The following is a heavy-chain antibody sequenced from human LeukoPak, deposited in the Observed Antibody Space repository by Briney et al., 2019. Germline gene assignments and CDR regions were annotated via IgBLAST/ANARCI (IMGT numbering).Heavy chain of an antibody. CDR3: ASTERCSTTCPLDF. D-gene: IGHD2-2*01. J-gene: IGHJ4*02. CDR1: GGSFRGYY. V-gene: IGHV4-34*01. Sequence: SETLSLTCAVYGGSFRGYYWSWIRQPPGKGLEWIGEINHSGSTNYNPSLKSRVTISLDTSMKKFSLKLNSVTAADTAVYYCASTERCSTTCPLDFWGQGTLVTVSS. CDR2: INHSGST.